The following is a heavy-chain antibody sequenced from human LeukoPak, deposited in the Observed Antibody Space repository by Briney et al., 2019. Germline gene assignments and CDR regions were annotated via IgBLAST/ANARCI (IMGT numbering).Heavy chain of an antibody. Sequence: TGGSLRLSCAASGFTFSSYAMSWVRQAPGKGLEWVSAISGSGGSTYYADSVKGRFTISRDNSKNTLYLQMNSLRAEDTAVYYCAKCGSGSNYFDYWGQGTLVTVSS. V-gene: IGHV3-23*01. CDR2: ISGSGGST. CDR3: AKCGSGSNYFDY. J-gene: IGHJ4*02. CDR1: GFTFSSYA. D-gene: IGHD6-19*01.